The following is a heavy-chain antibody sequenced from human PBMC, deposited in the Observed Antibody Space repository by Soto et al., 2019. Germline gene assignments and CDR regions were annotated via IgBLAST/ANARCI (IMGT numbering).Heavy chain of an antibody. CDR3: ASHSASWQWFDY. D-gene: IGHD1-26*01. J-gene: IGHJ5*01. CDR1: GGSISSGGYY. CDR2: IYYSGST. Sequence: QVQLQESGPGLVKPSQTLSLTCSVSGGSISSGGYYWSWIRQHPEKGLEWIGYIYYSGSTNYNPSLKSRVIISVATSSNRFSLDLRSVTAADTAIYYCASHSASWQWFDYWGQGTLVTVSS. V-gene: IGHV4-31*03.